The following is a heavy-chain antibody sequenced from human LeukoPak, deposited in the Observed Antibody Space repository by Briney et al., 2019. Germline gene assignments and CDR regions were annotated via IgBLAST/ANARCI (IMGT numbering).Heavy chain of an antibody. Sequence: GGSLRLSCAASGFTFSSYWMHWVRQAPGKGLVWVSRINSDGSSTSYADSVKGRFTISSDNAKNTLYLQMNSLRAEDTAVYYCARAKDGEELDYWGQGTLVTISS. CDR3: ARAKDGEELDY. D-gene: IGHD3-10*01. J-gene: IGHJ4*02. V-gene: IGHV3-74*01. CDR2: INSDGSST. CDR1: GFTFSSYW.